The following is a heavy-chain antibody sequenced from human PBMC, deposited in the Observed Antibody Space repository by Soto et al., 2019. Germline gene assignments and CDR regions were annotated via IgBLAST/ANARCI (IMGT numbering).Heavy chain of an antibody. D-gene: IGHD2-21*02. CDR2: ISESGNT. V-gene: IGHV4-30-2*01. J-gene: IGHJ2*01. CDR1: GGSISSGGAISSNSYS. CDR3: ARAPAIAHWYFDL. Sequence: QLQLQESGSGLVKPSQTLSLTCAVSGGSISSGGAISSNSYSWNWIRQPPGKGLEWIGSISESGNTYYSPSLKSRVSISVDRSKNQFSLNLSSVTAADTAVYYCARAPAIAHWYFDLWGRGTLATVSS.